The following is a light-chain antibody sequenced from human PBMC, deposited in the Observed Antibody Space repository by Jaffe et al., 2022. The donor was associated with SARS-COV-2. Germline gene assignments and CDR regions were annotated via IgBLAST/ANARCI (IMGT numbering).Light chain of an antibody. CDR1: QTVISTY. CDR3: QQYDGSPPYT. Sequence: EIVLTQSPGTLSLSSGERATLSCRASQTVISTYLAWYQQKPGQAPRLLIYGASSRATGIPDRFSGSGSGTDFTLTISRLEPEDFAMYYCQQYDGSPPYTFGQGTKVEIK. CDR2: GAS. V-gene: IGKV3-20*01. J-gene: IGKJ2*01.